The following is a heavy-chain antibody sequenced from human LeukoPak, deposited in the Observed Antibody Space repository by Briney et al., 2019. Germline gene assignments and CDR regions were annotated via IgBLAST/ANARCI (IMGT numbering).Heavy chain of an antibody. CDR3: ARAEIEETDYGDYPYYFDY. CDR1: GYSISSGYY. J-gene: IGHJ4*02. D-gene: IGHD4-17*01. Sequence: SETLSLTCTVSGYSISSGYYWGWIRQPPGKGLEWIGSIYHSGSTYYNPSLKSRVTISVDTSKNQFSLKLSSVTAADTAVYYCARAEIEETDYGDYPYYFDYWGQGTLVTVSS. V-gene: IGHV4-38-2*02. CDR2: IYHSGST.